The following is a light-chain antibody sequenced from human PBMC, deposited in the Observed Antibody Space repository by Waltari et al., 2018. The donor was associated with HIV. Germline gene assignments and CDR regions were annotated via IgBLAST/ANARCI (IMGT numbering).Light chain of an antibody. CDR3: AAWDNSLNGPV. CDR2: SSN. V-gene: IGLV1-44*01. J-gene: IGLJ2*01. Sequence: QSVLPQAPSASGTPGQRVTISCSGSSPNIDTKTVNWYQQLPGTAPKLPIYSSNQRPSGVPARFSGSKSGTSASLAISGLQSEDEADYYCAAWDNSLNGPVFGGGTKLTVL. CDR1: SPNIDTKT.